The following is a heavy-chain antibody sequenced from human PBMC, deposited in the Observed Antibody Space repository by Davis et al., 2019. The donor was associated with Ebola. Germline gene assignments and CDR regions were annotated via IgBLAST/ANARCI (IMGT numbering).Heavy chain of an antibody. J-gene: IGHJ6*03. D-gene: IGHD6-13*01. Sequence: ASVKVSCKASGYTFTGYYMHWVRQAPGQGLEWMGWINPSSGGTNYAQKLQGRVTMTTDTSTSTAYMELRSLRSDDTAVYYCARAPSYSSSWYPVYYYYYMDVWGKGTTVTVSS. CDR2: INPSSGGT. V-gene: IGHV1-2*02. CDR3: ARAPSYSSSWYPVYYYYYMDV. CDR1: GYTFTGYY.